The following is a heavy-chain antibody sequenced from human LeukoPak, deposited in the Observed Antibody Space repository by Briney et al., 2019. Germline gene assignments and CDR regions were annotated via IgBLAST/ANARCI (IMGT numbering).Heavy chain of an antibody. CDR2: IHYSGST. V-gene: IGHV4-31*03. J-gene: IGHJ4*02. D-gene: IGHD5-18*01. Sequence: SETLSLTCTVSGDTISRGAYNWSWLRQHPGKGLEWIGYIHYSGSTYYNPSLKSRVTISVDTSKNQFSLNLSSVTAADTAVYFCRAWGHKYGYHFDHWGQGALVTVSS. CDR1: GDTISRGAYN. CDR3: RAWGHKYGYHFDH.